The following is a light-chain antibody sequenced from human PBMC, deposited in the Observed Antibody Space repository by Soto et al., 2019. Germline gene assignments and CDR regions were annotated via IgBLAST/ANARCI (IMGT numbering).Light chain of an antibody. CDR1: QSINSY. V-gene: IGKV1-39*01. J-gene: IGKJ1*01. Sequence: DIQMTQSPSPLSASVGDRVTITCRASQSINSYLNWYQHKPGKAPTLLISGATSLHSGVPSRFSGSGYGTDFTLTISSFQPEDFATYYCQPCFSPPWTFGHGTKVDFK. CDR2: GAT. CDR3: QPCFSPPWT.